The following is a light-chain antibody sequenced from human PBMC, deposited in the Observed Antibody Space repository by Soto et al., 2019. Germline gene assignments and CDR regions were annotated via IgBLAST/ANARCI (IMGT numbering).Light chain of an antibody. J-gene: IGLJ3*02. CDR2: DVT. Sequence: QSALTQPASVSASPGQSITISCTGTNSDIGGYNYVSWYQQHPGKAPKLMIYDVTNRPSGVSDRFSASKSGNTASLIISGLQAEDEADYYCSSYTSSNTLVFGGGTKLTVL. CDR1: NSDIGGYNY. CDR3: SSYTSSNTLV. V-gene: IGLV2-14*01.